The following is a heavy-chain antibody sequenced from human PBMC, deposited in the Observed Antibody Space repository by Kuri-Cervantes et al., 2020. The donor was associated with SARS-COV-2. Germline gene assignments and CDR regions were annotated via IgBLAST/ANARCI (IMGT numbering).Heavy chain of an antibody. D-gene: IGHD2-15*01. CDR2: IIPIFGTA. CDR3: ARSGYCSGGSCYVIYYYYGMDV. Sequence: SVKVSCKASGGTFSSYAISWVRQAPGQGLEWMGGIIPIFGTANYAQKFQGRVTITADKSMSTAYMELSSLRSEDTAVYYCARSGYCSGGSCYVIYYYYGMDVWGQGTTVTVSS. J-gene: IGHJ6*02. V-gene: IGHV1-69*06. CDR1: GGTFSSYA.